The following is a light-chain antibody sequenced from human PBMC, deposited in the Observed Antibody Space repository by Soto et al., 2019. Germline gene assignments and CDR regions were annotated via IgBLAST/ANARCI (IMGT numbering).Light chain of an antibody. CDR3: CSYAGSYTFV. CDR2: DVS. V-gene: IGLV2-11*01. CDR1: SSDVGGYNY. Sequence: QSALTQPRSVSGSSGQSVTISCTGTSSDVGGYNYVSWYQQHPGKAPKLMIYDVSERPSGVPDRFSGSKSGNTASLTISGLQAEDEADYYCCSYAGSYTFVFAPGTKLTVL. J-gene: IGLJ1*01.